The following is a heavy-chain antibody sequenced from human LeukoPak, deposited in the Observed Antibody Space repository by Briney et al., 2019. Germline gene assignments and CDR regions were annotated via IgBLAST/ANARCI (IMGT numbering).Heavy chain of an antibody. CDR2: ISGSGGST. V-gene: IGHV3-23*01. CDR3: AKEIVVVPAAIIHAFDI. CDR1: GFTFSSYA. Sequence: GGSLRLSCAASGFTFSSYAMSWVRQAPGKGLEWVSAISGSGGSTYYADSVKGRFTISRDNSKNTLYLQMNSLRAEDTAVYYCAKEIVVVPAAIIHAFDIWGQGTMVTVSS. D-gene: IGHD2-2*02. J-gene: IGHJ3*02.